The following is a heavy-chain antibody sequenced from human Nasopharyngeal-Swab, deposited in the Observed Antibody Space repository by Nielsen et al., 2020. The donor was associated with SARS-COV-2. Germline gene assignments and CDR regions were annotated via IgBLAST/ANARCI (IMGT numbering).Heavy chain of an antibody. D-gene: IGHD1-26*01. CDR1: GGSISSGGYY. Sequence: SETLSLTCTVSGGSISSGGYYWSWIRQHPGKGLEWIGYIYYSGSTYYNPSLKSRVTISVDTSKNQFSLKLSSVTAADTAVYYCAREVIGAPDSDAFDIWGQGTMVTVSS. CDR2: IYYSGST. CDR3: AREVIGAPDSDAFDI. J-gene: IGHJ3*02. V-gene: IGHV4-31*03.